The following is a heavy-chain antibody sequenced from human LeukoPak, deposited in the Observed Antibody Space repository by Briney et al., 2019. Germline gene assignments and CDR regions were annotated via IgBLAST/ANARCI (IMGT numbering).Heavy chain of an antibody. Sequence: SETLSLTCAVSGYSISSGYYWGWIRPPPGKGLEWIGSIYHSGSTYYNPSLKSRVTISVDTSKNQFSLKLSSVTAADTAVYYCARRNVVVPAAMRRGGHFDYWGQGTLVTVFS. V-gene: IGHV4-38-2*01. CDR1: GYSISSGYY. CDR2: IYHSGST. J-gene: IGHJ4*02. D-gene: IGHD2-2*01. CDR3: ARRNVVVPAAMRRGGHFDY.